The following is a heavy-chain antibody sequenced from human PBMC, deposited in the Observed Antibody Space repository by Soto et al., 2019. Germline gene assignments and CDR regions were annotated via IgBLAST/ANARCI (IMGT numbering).Heavy chain of an antibody. CDR2: IFYRGNT. CDR3: ARRVMGNIWYFDY. D-gene: IGHD2-21*01. CDR1: GGSVRGSLYY. V-gene: IGHV4-39*01. J-gene: IGHJ4*02. Sequence: SETLSLTCTVSGGSVRGSLYYWGWLRQPPGKGLEWIWNIFYRGNTYHNPSLKSRVTISVDTSKNQFSLRLSSVTAADTAVYYCARRVMGNIWYFDYWGQGTLVTVSS.